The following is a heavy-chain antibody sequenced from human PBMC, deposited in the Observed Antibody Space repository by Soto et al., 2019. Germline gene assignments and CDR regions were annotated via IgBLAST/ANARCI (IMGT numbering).Heavy chain of an antibody. CDR3: AKDRGPRGQWLIDSFDY. V-gene: IGHV6-1*01. CDR2: TYYRSKWYN. Sequence: SQTLSLTCAIYGDSVSTNSATWDWNRQYPSRGLEWLGRTYYRSKWYNDYADSVKGRFTISRDNSKNTVYLQMNSLRDEDTAVYYCAKDRGPRGQWLIDSFDYWGQGTLVTVSS. CDR1: GDSVSTNSAT. D-gene: IGHD6-19*01. J-gene: IGHJ4*02.